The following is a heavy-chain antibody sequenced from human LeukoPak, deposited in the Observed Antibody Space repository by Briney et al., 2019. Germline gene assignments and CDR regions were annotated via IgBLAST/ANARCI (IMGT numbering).Heavy chain of an antibody. CDR3: ARGIAVAAPKSAFDI. Sequence: PSETLSLTCTVSGGSISSYHWSWIRQPAGKGLEWIGRIYTSGSTNYNPSLKSRVTMSVDTSKNQFSLKLSSVTAADTAVYYCARGIAVAAPKSAFDIWGQGTMVTVSS. CDR2: IYTSGST. D-gene: IGHD6-19*01. V-gene: IGHV4-4*07. CDR1: GGSISSYH. J-gene: IGHJ3*02.